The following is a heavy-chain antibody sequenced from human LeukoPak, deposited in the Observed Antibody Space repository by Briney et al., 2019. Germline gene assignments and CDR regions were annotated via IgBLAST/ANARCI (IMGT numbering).Heavy chain of an antibody. J-gene: IGHJ4*02. CDR1: GYTFTSYG. Sequence: ASVKVSCKASGYTFTSYGISWVRQAPGQGLEWMGWISAYNGNTKYAQKLQGRVTMTTDTSTSTAYMELRCLRSDDTAVYYCARAEYCSSTSCYSGGRLYSSSAGDYWGQGTLVTVSS. CDR2: ISAYNGNT. D-gene: IGHD2-2*01. CDR3: ARAEYCSSTSCYSGGRLYSSSAGDY. V-gene: IGHV1-18*01.